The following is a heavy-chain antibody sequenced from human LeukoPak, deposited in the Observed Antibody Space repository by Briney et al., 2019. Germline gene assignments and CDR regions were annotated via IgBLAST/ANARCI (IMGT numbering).Heavy chain of an antibody. D-gene: IGHD2-21*01. V-gene: IGHV1-69*05. J-gene: IGHJ4*02. Sequence: SVKVSCKASGGSFSNYAISWERHAPAQGLEWMGVIIPLFGSPTYAQKFQGRVTITTDESTTTAYMELSSLRSDGPGVFYCARVVRHIPIYYWGQGTLVTVSS. CDR1: GGSFSNYA. CDR3: ARVVRHIPIYY. CDR2: IIPLFGSP.